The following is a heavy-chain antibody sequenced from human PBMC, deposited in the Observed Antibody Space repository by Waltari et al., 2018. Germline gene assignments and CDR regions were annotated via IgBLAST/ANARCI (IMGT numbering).Heavy chain of an antibody. V-gene: IGHV3-23*01. J-gene: IGHJ4*02. D-gene: IGHD1-26*01. Sequence: EVQLLESGGGLVQPGGSLRLSCAASGFTFSSYAMSWVRQAPGKGLEWVSAISGRGGSTYYADSVKGRFTIARDNSMNTLYLQMNSLRAEDTAVYYCAKGNMEYSGSYRTFDYWGQGTLVTVSS. CDR2: ISGRGGST. CDR1: GFTFSSYA. CDR3: AKGNMEYSGSYRTFDY.